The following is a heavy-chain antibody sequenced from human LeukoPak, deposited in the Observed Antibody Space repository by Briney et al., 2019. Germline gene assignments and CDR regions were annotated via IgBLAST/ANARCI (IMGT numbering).Heavy chain of an antibody. J-gene: IGHJ4*02. Sequence: GGSLRLSCAASGFTFSSYAMHWVRQAPGKGLEYVSAISSNGGSTYYANSVKGRFTISRDNSKNTLYLQMGSLRSEDTAVYYCARGNKATIFGYWGQGTLVAVSS. V-gene: IGHV3-64*01. CDR3: ARGNKATIFGY. D-gene: IGHD3-3*01. CDR1: GFTFSSYA. CDR2: ISSNGGST.